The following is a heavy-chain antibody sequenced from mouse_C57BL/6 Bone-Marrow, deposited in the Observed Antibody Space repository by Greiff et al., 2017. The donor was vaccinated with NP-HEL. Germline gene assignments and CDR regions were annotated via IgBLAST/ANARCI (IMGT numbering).Heavy chain of an antibody. CDR1: GFTFSSYA. D-gene: IGHD2-4*01. J-gene: IGHJ4*01. V-gene: IGHV5-4*03. CDR3: ARLYDYDYAMDY. CDR2: ISDGGSYT. Sequence: EVMLVESGGGLVKPGGSLKLSCAASGFTFSSYAMSWVRQTPEKRLEWVATISDGGSYTYYPDNVKGRFTISRDNAKNNLYLQMSHLKSEDTAMYYCARLYDYDYAMDYWGQGTSVTVSS.